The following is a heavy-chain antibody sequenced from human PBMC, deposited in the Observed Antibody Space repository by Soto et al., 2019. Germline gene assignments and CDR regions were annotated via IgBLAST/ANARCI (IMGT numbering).Heavy chain of an antibody. D-gene: IGHD3-10*01. CDR2: IYWDDDK. CDR3: AHITGSFAAFQI. V-gene: IGHV2-5*02. Sequence: QITLKESGPTLVKPTQTLTLTCTFSGFSLRTSGVGVGWIRQPPGKALEWLALIYWDDDKRYSPSLKSRLTITKDTSKNQVVLTMTNMDPVDTATFYCAHITGSFAAFQIWGQGTVVTVSS. J-gene: IGHJ3*02. CDR1: GFSLRTSGVG.